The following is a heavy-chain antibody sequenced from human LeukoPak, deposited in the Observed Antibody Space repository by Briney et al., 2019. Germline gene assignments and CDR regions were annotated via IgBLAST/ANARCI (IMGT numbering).Heavy chain of an antibody. D-gene: IGHD3-22*01. J-gene: IGHJ3*02. CDR1: GFTFSHHG. CDR3: ARSMFDDSTGYNDAFDM. CDR2: IWYDGSKK. V-gene: IGHV3-33*01. Sequence: PGTSLRLSCAVSGFTFSHHGMHWGRQAPGKGLEWVAVIWYDGSKKYYADSVRGRFTISRDDSKNMLFLQMNSLRAEDTALYYCARSMFDDSTGYNDAFDMWGQGTMVTVSS.